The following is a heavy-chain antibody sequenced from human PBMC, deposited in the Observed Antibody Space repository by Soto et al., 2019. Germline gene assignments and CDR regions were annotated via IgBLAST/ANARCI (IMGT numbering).Heavy chain of an antibody. CDR2: IYRTGNT. D-gene: IGHD2-2*01. CDR1: GDSMTSGDYS. V-gene: IGHV4-30-2*01. CDR3: ARGDYQYSIDY. J-gene: IGHJ4*02. Sequence: SETLSLTCTVSGDSMTSGDYSWSWIRQPPGKGLEWLGYIYRTGNTHYSPSLKSRVSISQDRSKNQFSLELTSVTAADTAVYYCARGDYQYSIDYWGQGTMVTVSS.